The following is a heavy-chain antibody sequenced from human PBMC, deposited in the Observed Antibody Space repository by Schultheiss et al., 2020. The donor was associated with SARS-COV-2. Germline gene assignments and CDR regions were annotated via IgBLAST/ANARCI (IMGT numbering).Heavy chain of an antibody. D-gene: IGHD6-13*01. V-gene: IGHV1-69*13. CDR3: ARDFATSGSSWYDCFDP. CDR2: IIPIFGTT. J-gene: IGHJ5*02. Sequence: SVKVSCKASGGTFSSYAISWVRQAPGQGLEWMGGIIPIFGTTNYAQKFQGRVTITADESTSTAYMELSSLRSDDTAVYYCARDFATSGSSWYDCFDPWGQGTLVTVSS. CDR1: GGTFSSYA.